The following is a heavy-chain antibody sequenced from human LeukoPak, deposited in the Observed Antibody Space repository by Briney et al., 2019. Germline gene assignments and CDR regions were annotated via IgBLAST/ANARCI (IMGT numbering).Heavy chain of an antibody. CDR1: GGSISSYY. Sequence: SETLSLTCTVSGGSISSYYWSWIRQPPGKGLELIGDLYYSWSTNYNPSLKSRVSISVDTSKNQFSLELSSVTAADTAVYYCARGISTYGMDVWGQGTTVTVSS. CDR3: ARGISTYGMDV. V-gene: IGHV4-59*08. D-gene: IGHD3-10*01. CDR2: LYYSWST. J-gene: IGHJ6*02.